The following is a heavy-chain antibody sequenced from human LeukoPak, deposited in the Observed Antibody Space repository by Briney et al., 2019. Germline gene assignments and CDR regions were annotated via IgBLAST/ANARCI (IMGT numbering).Heavy chain of an antibody. CDR2: INHSGST. J-gene: IGHJ1*01. CDR1: GGSFSGYY. Sequence: SGTLSLTCAVYGGSFSGYYWSWIRQPPGKGLEWIGEINHSGSTNYNPSLESRVTISVDTSKNQFSLKLSSVTAADTAVYYCARGSPSRYCSSTSCSKYFQHWGQGTLVTVSS. CDR3: ARGSPSRYCSSTSCSKYFQH. D-gene: IGHD2-2*01. V-gene: IGHV4-34*01.